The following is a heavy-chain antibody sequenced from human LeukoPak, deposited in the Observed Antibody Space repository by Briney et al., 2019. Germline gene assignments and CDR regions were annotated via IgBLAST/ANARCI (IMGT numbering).Heavy chain of an antibody. CDR2: IYHSGST. CDR3: ARDRRPLRFPPWRYYMDV. D-gene: IGHD5-12*01. V-gene: IGHV4-38-2*02. CDR1: GYSISSGYY. J-gene: IGHJ6*03. Sequence: SETLSLTCTVSGYSISSGYYWGWIRQPPGKGLEWIGSIYHSGSTYYNPSLKSRVTISVDTSKNQFSLKLSSVTAADTAVYYCARDRRPLRFPPWRYYMDVWGKGTTVAVSS.